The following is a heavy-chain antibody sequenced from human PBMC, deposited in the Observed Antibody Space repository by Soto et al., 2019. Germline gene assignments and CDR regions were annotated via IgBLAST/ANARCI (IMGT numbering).Heavy chain of an antibody. Sequence: QVQLVQSGAEVKKPGASVKVSCKASGYTFTSYAMHWVRQAPGQRLEWMGWINAGNGNTKYSQKFQGRVTNTRDTSASTAYMELSSLRSEDTAVYYCARDRGITKYYFDYWGQGTLVTVSS. CDR2: INAGNGNT. CDR3: ARDRGITKYYFDY. CDR1: GYTFTSYA. J-gene: IGHJ4*02. V-gene: IGHV1-3*01. D-gene: IGHD3-3*01.